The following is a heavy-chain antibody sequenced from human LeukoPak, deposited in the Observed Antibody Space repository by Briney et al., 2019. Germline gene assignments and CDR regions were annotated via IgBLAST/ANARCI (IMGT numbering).Heavy chain of an antibody. CDR3: ARDHDGVGTTIDH. V-gene: IGHV3-74*01. J-gene: IGHJ4*02. CDR1: GFTFRSYW. CDR2: IKSDGSGT. Sequence: SGGSLRLSCAAPGFTFRSYWMHWVRQAPGKGVGWVSRIKSDGSGTWYAYSVKGRFTISRDNAKYMMYLYMNSLRDEDTAVYFCARDHDGVGTTIDHWGQGTLVTVSS. D-gene: IGHD1-14*01.